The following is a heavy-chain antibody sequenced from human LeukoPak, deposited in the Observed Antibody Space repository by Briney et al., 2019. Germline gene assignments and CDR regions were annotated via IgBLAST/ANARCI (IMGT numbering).Heavy chain of an antibody. CDR2: VYTSAST. Sequence: SETLSLTCTVSGGSISSYYWRWIRQPAGKGLEWIGRVYTSASTNYNPSLKSRVTMSVDTSKNQFSLKLSSVTAADTAVYYCARTPLEDYDSSGYLYYFDYWGQGTLVTVSS. J-gene: IGHJ4*02. CDR3: ARTPLEDYDSSGYLYYFDY. V-gene: IGHV4-4*07. D-gene: IGHD3-22*01. CDR1: GGSISSYY.